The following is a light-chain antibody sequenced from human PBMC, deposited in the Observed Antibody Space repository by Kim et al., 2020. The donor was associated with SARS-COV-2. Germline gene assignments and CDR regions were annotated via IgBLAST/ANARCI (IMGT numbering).Light chain of an antibody. Sequence: SPGESATLSCRASQSINRDFLAWYQQKPGQAPRLLVHRASTRATGIADRFSGSGSGTDFTLTISRLEPEDFAVYFCHQYGSSPRTFGQGTKVDIK. CDR2: RAS. J-gene: IGKJ2*01. V-gene: IGKV3-20*01. CDR3: HQYGSSPRT. CDR1: QSINRDF.